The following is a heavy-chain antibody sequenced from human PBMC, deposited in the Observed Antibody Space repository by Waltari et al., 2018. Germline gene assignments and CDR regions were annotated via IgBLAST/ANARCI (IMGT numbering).Heavy chain of an antibody. V-gene: IGHV3-21*01. D-gene: IGHD3-22*01. J-gene: IGHJ5*02. Sequence: EVQLVESGGGLVKPGGSLRLSCAASGFTFSSYSMNWVRQAPGKGLEWVSSISSSSSYIYYADSVKGRFTISRDNAKNSRYLQMNSLRAEDTAVYYCARASRITMIVVVLRGPSGGYNWFDPWGQGTLVTVSS. CDR1: GFTFSSYS. CDR2: ISSSSSYI. CDR3: ARASRITMIVVVLRGPSGGYNWFDP.